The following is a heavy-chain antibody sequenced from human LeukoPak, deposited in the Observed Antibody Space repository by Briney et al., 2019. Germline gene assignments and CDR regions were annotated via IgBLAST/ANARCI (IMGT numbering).Heavy chain of an antibody. Sequence: ASETLSLTCTVSGVSISSYYWSWIRQPPGKGLEWIGYIYYSGSTNYNPSLKSRVTISVDTSKNQFSLKLTSVTAADTAVYYCARGEQWELLPTRWGQGTLVTVSS. CDR3: ARGEQWELLPTR. D-gene: IGHD1-26*01. CDR1: GVSISSYY. V-gene: IGHV4-59*01. CDR2: IYYSGST. J-gene: IGHJ4*02.